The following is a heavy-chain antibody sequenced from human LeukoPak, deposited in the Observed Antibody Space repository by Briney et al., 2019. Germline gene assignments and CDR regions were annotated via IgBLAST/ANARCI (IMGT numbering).Heavy chain of an antibody. J-gene: IGHJ4*02. CDR3: ARAPRYCSGGSCYSAHFDY. V-gene: IGHV3-23*01. CDR2: ISGSGGSS. Sequence: GGSLRLSCAASGFTFSSSAMNWVRQAPGKGLEWVSAISGSGGSSYYADSVKGRFTISRDNSKNTLYLQMNSLRAEDTAVYYCARAPRYCSGGSCYSAHFDYWGQGTLVTVSS. D-gene: IGHD2-15*01. CDR1: GFTFSSSA.